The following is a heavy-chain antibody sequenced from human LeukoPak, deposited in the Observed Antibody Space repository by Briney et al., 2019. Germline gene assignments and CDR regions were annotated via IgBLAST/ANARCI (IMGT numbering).Heavy chain of an antibody. V-gene: IGHV4-61*05. D-gene: IGHD2-15*01. CDR1: GGSITSSSYY. CDR2: IYYNGST. CDR3: ARRGGLYCSGGRCYHYYFDY. Sequence: KSSETLSLTCTVPGGSITSSSYYWSWIRQPPGKGLEWIGYIYYNGSTKYSPSLKSRVTISVDTSENQFFLKLRSVTAADTAVYYCARRGGLYCSGGRCYHYYFDYWGQGTLVTVSS. J-gene: IGHJ4*02.